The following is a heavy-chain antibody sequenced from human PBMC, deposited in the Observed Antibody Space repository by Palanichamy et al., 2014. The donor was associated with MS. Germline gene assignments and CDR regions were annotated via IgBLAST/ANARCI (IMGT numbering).Heavy chain of an antibody. CDR1: GFTFDDYA. V-gene: IGHV3-9*01. CDR3: AKDIWVATTNGGFDY. Sequence: EVQLVESGGGLVQPGRSLRLSCAASGFTFDDYAMHWVRQAPGKGLEWVSGISWNSGSIGYADSVQGRFTISRDNAKNSLYLQMNSLRAEDTALYYCAKDIWVATTNGGFDYWGQGTLVTVSS. D-gene: IGHD5-24*01. CDR2: ISWNSGSI. J-gene: IGHJ4*02.